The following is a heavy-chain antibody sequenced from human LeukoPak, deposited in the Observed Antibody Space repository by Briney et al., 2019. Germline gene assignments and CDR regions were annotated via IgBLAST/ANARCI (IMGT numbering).Heavy chain of an antibody. CDR1: GFTFSSYT. CDR2: ISSSSSHT. J-gene: IGHJ4*02. V-gene: IGHV3-21*05. Sequence: PGGSLRLSCAASGFTFSSYTMNWVRQAPGKGLEWLSYISSSSSHTNYADSVKGRFTISRDNAKNSLYLQMNSLRAEDTAVYYCARGGGYYFDYWGQGTLVTVSS. CDR3: ARGGGYYFDY. D-gene: IGHD4-23*01.